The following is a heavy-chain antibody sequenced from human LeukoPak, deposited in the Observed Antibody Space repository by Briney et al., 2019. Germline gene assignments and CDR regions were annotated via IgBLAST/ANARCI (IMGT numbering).Heavy chain of an antibody. D-gene: IGHD2-2*01. Sequence: GGSLRLSCAASGFTFSEYEMNWVPRAPGKGLEWVSDISSGGTTIFYADSVKGRFTISRDNAKNSLYLQMNSLRDEDTAIYYCTRGLVVWGQGALVTVSS. V-gene: IGHV3-48*03. CDR1: GFTFSEYE. J-gene: IGHJ4*02. CDR3: TRGLVV. CDR2: ISSGGTTI.